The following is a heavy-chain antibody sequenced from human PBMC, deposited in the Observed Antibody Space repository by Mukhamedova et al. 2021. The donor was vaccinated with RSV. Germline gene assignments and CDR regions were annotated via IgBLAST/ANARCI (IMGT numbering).Heavy chain of an antibody. CDR2: IYWDDDK. V-gene: IGHV2-5*02. CDR3: AHLQLNYYYYGMDV. D-gene: IGHD2-2*01. J-gene: IGHJ6*02. Sequence: PPGKALEWLALIYWDDDKRYSPSLKSRLTITKDTSKNQVVLTMTNMDPVDTATYCCAHLQLNYYYYGMDVWGQGTTVTVSS.